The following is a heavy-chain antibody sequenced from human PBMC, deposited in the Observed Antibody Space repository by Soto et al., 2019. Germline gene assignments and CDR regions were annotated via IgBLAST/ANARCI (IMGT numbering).Heavy chain of an antibody. CDR2: ISPNGQGI. V-gene: IGHV3-23*01. CDR3: AKDRNYPRDCFHY. CDR1: GFTLSSYG. D-gene: IGHD1-7*01. Sequence: VGSLRLSCAASGFTLSSYGMSWVRQAPGKGLEWVSAISPNGQGIYYADSVRGRFTISRDTFKNTVFLHMDSLRAEDTAVYYCAKDRNYPRDCFHYWGQGTLVTVSS. J-gene: IGHJ4*02.